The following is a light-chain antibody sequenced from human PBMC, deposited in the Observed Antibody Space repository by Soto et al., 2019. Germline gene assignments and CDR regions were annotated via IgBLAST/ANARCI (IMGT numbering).Light chain of an antibody. V-gene: IGKV3-15*01. J-gene: IGKJ1*01. CDR2: GAS. Sequence: EIVLTRSPATLSVSPGERATLSCRASQSVSSNLAWYKQKPGQAPRLLIYGASTRATGIPARVSGSGSGTDFTLTISSLQSEDFEVYYCQQYNNWPRTFGQGTKVDIK. CDR3: QQYNNWPRT. CDR1: QSVSSN.